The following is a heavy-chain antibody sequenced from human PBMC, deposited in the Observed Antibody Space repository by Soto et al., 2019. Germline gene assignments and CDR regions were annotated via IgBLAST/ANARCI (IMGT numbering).Heavy chain of an antibody. V-gene: IGHV3-11*01. CDR1: GFTFSDYY. CDR2: ISSSGSTI. D-gene: IGHD4-17*01. Sequence: QVQLVESGGGLVKPGGSLRLSCAASGFTFSDYYMSWIRQAPGKGLEWVSYISSSGSTIYYADSVKGRFTISRDNAKNSPSLQMHSLRAEDTAVYDCARAGHSGDYPPFDYWGQGTLVTVSS. CDR3: ARAGHSGDYPPFDY. J-gene: IGHJ4*02.